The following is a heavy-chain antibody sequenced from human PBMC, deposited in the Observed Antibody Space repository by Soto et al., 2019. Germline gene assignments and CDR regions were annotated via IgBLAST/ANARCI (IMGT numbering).Heavy chain of an antibody. J-gene: IGHJ5*02. D-gene: IGHD3-10*01. CDR2: INVYNGNT. CDR3: ARGVGSGSYYNQYNWFDP. CDR1: GYTFTNYG. Sequence: QVQLVQSGGEVKKPGASVKVSCKASGYTFTNYGISWVRQAPGQGLEWMGWINVYNGNTKYAQKVQGRVTMTTDTSKSTAYMGLSSLRSDDTAVYYCARGVGSGSYYNQYNWFDPWGQGTLGTVSA. V-gene: IGHV1-18*01.